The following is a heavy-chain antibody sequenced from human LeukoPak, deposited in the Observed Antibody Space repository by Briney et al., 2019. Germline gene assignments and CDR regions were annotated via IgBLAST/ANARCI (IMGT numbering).Heavy chain of an antibody. D-gene: IGHD2-8*02. Sequence: PSETLSLTCTVSGGSISSYYWSWIRQPPGKGLEWIGYIYYSGSTNYNPSLKSRVTISVDTSKNQFSLKLSSVTAADTAVYYCARRGTVLDYWGQGTLVTVSS. J-gene: IGHJ4*02. CDR2: IYYSGST. V-gene: IGHV4-59*01. CDR1: GGSISSYY. CDR3: ARRGTVLDY.